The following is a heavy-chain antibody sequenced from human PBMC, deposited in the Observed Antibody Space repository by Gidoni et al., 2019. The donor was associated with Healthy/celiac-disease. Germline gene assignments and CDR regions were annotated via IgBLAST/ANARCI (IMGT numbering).Heavy chain of an antibody. CDR1: GGSISSGGYY. J-gene: IGHJ4*02. CDR3: ARGDPTVTTIDY. CDR2: IYYSGIT. V-gene: IGHV4-31*03. Sequence: QVHLQESGPGLVKPSQTLSLPCTVSGGSISSGGYYWSWIRQHPGKGLEWIGYIYYSGITYYNPSLKSRVTISVDTSKNQFSLKLSSVTAADTAVYYCARGDPTVTTIDYWGQGTLVTVSS. D-gene: IGHD4-17*01.